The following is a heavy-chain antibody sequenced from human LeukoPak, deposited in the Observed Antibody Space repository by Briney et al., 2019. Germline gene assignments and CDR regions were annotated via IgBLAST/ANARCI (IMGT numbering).Heavy chain of an antibody. Sequence: GGSLRLSCAASGFTLSSNYMSWVRQAPGKGLEWVSVIYSGGSTYYADSVKGRFTISRDNSKNTLYLQMNSLRAEDTAVYYCARAAAGYFDYWGQGTLVTVSS. CDR1: GFTLSSNY. J-gene: IGHJ4*02. D-gene: IGHD6-13*01. CDR3: ARAAAGYFDY. CDR2: IYSGGST. V-gene: IGHV3-66*01.